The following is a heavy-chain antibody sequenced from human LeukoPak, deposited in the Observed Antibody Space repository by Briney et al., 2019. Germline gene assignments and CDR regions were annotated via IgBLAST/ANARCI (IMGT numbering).Heavy chain of an antibody. D-gene: IGHD1-26*01. CDR2: IDWDGGIT. CDR3: AKDSFVGATSYLDS. Sequence: GGSLSLTCAASGFTFDDFSMHWVRQVPGKGRERVSLIDWDGGITYYADSVKGRFTISRDNSKSSLYLHLNSLTPEDTALYYCAKDSFVGATSYLDSWGQGTLVTVSS. J-gene: IGHJ4*02. CDR1: GFTFDDFS. V-gene: IGHV3-43*01.